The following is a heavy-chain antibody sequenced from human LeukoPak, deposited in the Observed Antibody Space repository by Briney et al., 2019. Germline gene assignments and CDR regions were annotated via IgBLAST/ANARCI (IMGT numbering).Heavy chain of an antibody. J-gene: IGHJ4*02. D-gene: IGHD5-24*01. CDR1: GFTFDDYA. CDR2: ISWNSGSI. Sequence: GGSLRLSCAASGFTFDDYAMHWVRQAPGKGLEWVSGISWNSGSIGYADSVKGRFTISRDNAKNSLYLQMNSLRAEDTALYYCAKGDGYNSFDYWGQGTLVTVSS. V-gene: IGHV3-9*01. CDR3: AKGDGYNSFDY.